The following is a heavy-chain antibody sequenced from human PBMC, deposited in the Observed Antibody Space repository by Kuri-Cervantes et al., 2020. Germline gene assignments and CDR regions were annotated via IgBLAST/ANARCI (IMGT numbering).Heavy chain of an antibody. D-gene: IGHD4-17*01. J-gene: IGHJ4*02. CDR2: IQQDGSEK. CDR1: GISISGHW. CDR3: ARDGPHYGDYEVL. Sequence: GGSLRLSCAASGISISGHWMSWVRQAPGKGLEWVANIQQDGSEKFYVDSVKGRFTISRDNAKNSLYLQMSSLRAEDTAVYYCARDGPHYGDYEVLWGQGTLVTVSS. V-gene: IGHV3-7*01.